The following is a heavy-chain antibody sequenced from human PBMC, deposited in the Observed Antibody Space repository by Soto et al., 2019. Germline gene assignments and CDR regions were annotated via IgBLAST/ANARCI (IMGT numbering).Heavy chain of an antibody. J-gene: IGHJ4*02. CDR2: ISENGDRQ. V-gene: IGHV3-30-3*01. Sequence: QVHLVQSGGGVVQAGNSLRLSCTASGLTFTSSSFHWVRQAPGKGLEWVAVISENGDRQYSTESVGGRFLISRDSSKNTVYLQMNSLRPEDTGVYFCARRLATTVSALGYWGQGALVTVSS. CDR3: ARRLATTVSALGY. D-gene: IGHD4-17*01. CDR1: GLTFTSSS.